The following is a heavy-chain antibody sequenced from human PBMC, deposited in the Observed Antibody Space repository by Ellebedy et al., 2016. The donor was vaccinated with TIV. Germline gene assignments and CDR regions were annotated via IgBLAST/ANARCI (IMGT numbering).Heavy chain of an antibody. CDR3: ARVYGDYRMDV. D-gene: IGHD4/OR15-4a*01. V-gene: IGHV3-21*01. CDR1: GFTFSSYS. CDR2: ISSSSGYR. Sequence: GGSLRLSCAASGFTFSSYSMNWVRQAPGKGLEWVSSISSSSGYRYYADSVKGRFTISRDNAKNSLYLQMNSLRAEDTAVYYSARVYGDYRMDVWGQGTTVTVSS. J-gene: IGHJ6*02.